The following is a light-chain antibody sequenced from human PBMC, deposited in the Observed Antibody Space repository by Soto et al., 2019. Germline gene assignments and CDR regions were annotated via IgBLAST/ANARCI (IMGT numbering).Light chain of an antibody. CDR1: SSNIGSNT. J-gene: IGLJ1*01. Sequence: QSVMTQPPSASGTPGQRVTISCPGGSSNIGSNTVSWYQHPPGTAPKLLIYSNNQRPSGVPDRFSGSKSGTSASLAISGLQSEDEADYYCAAWDDTLNGLYVFGTGTKVTVL. CDR2: SNN. V-gene: IGLV1-44*01. CDR3: AAWDDTLNGLYV.